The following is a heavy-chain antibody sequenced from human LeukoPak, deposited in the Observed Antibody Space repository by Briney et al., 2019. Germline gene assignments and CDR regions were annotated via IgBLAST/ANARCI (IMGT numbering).Heavy chain of an antibody. CDR1: GYTLTELS. CDR2: FDQEDGET. J-gene: IGHJ4*02. Sequence: ATVTVSCTVSGYTLTELSMHWVRQAPGKGLEWMGGFDQEDGETIYVHKFQGRFTINRNTSISTAYVELSSLRSEETAVYYCARGGPGFDYWGQGNLVTVSA. CDR3: ARGGPGFDY. V-gene: IGHV1-24*01.